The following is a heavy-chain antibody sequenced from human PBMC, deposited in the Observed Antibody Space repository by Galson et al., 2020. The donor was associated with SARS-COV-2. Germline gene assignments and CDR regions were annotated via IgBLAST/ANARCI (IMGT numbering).Heavy chain of an antibody. CDR1: GYTFTGYY. CDR2: INPNSGGT. J-gene: IGHJ6*02. CDR3: ARDLPTHYYGSGSYFLHTFLFDYYYGMDV. V-gene: IGHV1-2*02. D-gene: IGHD3-10*01. Sequence: ASVKVSCKASGYTFTGYYMHWVRQAPGQGLKWMGWINPNSGGTNYAQKFQGRVTMTRDTSISTAYMELSRLRSDDTAVYYCARDLPTHYYGSGSYFLHTFLFDYYYGMDVWGQGTTVTVSS.